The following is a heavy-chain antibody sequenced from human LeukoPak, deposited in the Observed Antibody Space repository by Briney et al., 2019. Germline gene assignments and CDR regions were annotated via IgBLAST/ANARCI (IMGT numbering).Heavy chain of an antibody. CDR3: ASRRITIFGVVYFDY. Sequence: TSETLSLTCTVSGGSISGSSYYWGWIRQPPGKGLEWIGSIYYSGSTYYNPSLKSRVTISVDTSKNQFSLKLSSVTAADTAVYYCASRRITIFGVVYFDYWGQGTLVTVSS. CDR1: GGSISGSSYY. V-gene: IGHV4-39*01. D-gene: IGHD3-3*01. J-gene: IGHJ4*02. CDR2: IYYSGST.